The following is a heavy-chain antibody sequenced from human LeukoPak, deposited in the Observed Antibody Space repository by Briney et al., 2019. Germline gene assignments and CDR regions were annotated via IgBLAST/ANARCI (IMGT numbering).Heavy chain of an antibody. J-gene: IGHJ6*03. CDR3: TRRTENNWNYPDTKYYYYYMDV. Sequence: PGGSLRLSCAASGFTFSGSAMHWVRQASGKGLEWVGRIRSKANSYATAYAASVKGRFTISRDDSKNTAYLQMNSLKTEDTAVYYCTRRTENNWNYPDTKYYYYYMDVWGKGTTVTVSS. CDR2: IRSKANSYAT. CDR1: GFTFSGSA. D-gene: IGHD1-7*01. V-gene: IGHV3-73*01.